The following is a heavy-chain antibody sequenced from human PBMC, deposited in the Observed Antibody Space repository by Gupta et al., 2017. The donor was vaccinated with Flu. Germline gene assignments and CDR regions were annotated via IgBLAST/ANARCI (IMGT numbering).Heavy chain of an antibody. J-gene: IGHJ4*02. CDR3: ARERSVGYCSSTSCYSFDY. V-gene: IGHV1-69*01. Sequence: GLEWMGGIIPICGTANYAQKFQGRVTITADESTSTAYMELSSLRSEDTAVYYCARERSVGYCSSTSCYSFDYWGQGTLVTVSS. CDR2: IIPICGTA. D-gene: IGHD2-2*01.